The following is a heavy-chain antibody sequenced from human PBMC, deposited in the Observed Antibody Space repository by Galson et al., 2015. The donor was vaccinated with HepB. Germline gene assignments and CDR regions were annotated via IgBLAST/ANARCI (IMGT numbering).Heavy chain of an antibody. CDR3: AKDADDCSSTSCYGWGLGSEGGMDV. V-gene: IGHV3-23*01. CDR1: GFTFSSYA. J-gene: IGHJ6*02. D-gene: IGHD2-2*01. CDR2: ISGSGGST. Sequence: SLRLSCAASGFTFSSYAMSWVRQAPGKGLEWVSAISGSGGSTYYADSVKGRFTISRDNSKNTLYLQMNSLRAEDTAVYYCAKDADDCSSTSCYGWGLGSEGGMDVWGQGTTVTVSS.